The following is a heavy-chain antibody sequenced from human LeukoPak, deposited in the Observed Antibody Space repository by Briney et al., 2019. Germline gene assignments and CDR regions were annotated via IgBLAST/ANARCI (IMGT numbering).Heavy chain of an antibody. J-gene: IGHJ3*02. D-gene: IGHD6-19*01. CDR1: GGSFSGYY. CDR2: INHSGST. V-gene: IGHV4-34*01. Sequence: SETLSLTCAVYGGSFSGYYWSWIRQPPGKGLEWIGEINHSGSTNYNPSLKSRVTISVDTSKNQFSLKLSSVTAADTAVYYCARGGGIAVAKAFDIWGQGTMVTVSS. CDR3: ARGGGIAVAKAFDI.